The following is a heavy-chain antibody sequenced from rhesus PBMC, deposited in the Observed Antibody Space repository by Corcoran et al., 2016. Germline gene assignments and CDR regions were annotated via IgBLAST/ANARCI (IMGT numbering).Heavy chain of an antibody. CDR3: AIGTFIVVVLTAPPESDY. D-gene: IGHD2-15*01. J-gene: IGHJ4*01. Sequence: QVQLQASGPGLVKPSETLSLTCAVSGGSIRDVYYLSWIRKPTGKGLACIGFIHGSGGGTNYNPSFKNRVTISIDTAKNQFALNLISVTAAYTAVYYCAIGTFIVVVLTAPPESDYWGQGVLVTVSS. CDR1: GGSIRDVYY. CDR2: IHGSGGGT. V-gene: IGHV4-106*01.